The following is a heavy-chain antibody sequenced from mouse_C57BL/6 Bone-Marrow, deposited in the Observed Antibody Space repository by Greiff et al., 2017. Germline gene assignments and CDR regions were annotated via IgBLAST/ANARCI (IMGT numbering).Heavy chain of an antibody. CDR3: TRDLLWLRGSFY. CDR2: ISSGGDYI. CDR1: GFTFSSYA. Sequence: EVMLVESGEGLVKPGGSLKLSCAASGFTFSSYAMSWVRQTPEKRLEWVAYISSGGDYIYYADTVKGRFTISRDNARNTLYLQMSSLKSEDTAMYYCTRDLLWLRGSFYWGQGTLVTVSA. V-gene: IGHV5-9-1*02. D-gene: IGHD2-2*01. J-gene: IGHJ3*01.